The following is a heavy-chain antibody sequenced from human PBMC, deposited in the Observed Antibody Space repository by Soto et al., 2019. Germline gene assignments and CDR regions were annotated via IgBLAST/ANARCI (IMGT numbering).Heavy chain of an antibody. V-gene: IGHV1-18*01. CDR3: ARGGPDFYDFWSGSEPNFDY. J-gene: IGHJ4*02. D-gene: IGHD3-3*01. Sequence: ASVKVSCKASGYTFTSYGISWVRQAPGQGLEWMGWISAYNGNTNYAQKLQGRVTMTTDTSTSTAYMELRSLRSDDTAVYYCARGGPDFYDFWSGSEPNFDYWGQGTLVTVSS. CDR2: ISAYNGNT. CDR1: GYTFTSYG.